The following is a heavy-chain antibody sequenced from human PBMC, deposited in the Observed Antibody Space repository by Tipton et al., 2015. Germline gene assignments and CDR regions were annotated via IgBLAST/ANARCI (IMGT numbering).Heavy chain of an antibody. D-gene: IGHD3-10*01. J-gene: IGHJ5*02. V-gene: IGHV4-39*01. Sequence: LRLSCTVSGGSISSSPYYWTWIRQPPGKGLEWIGSIYYTGNMFSNPSLKSRLAISVDTSKNQFSLKLSSVTAADTAIYYCARLRETYGSDSDNWFDPWGQGTLVTVSS. CDR3: ARLRETYGSDSDNWFDP. CDR1: GGSISSSPYY. CDR2: IYYTGNM.